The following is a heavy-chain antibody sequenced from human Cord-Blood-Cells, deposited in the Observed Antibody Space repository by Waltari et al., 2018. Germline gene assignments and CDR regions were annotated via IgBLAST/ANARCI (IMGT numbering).Heavy chain of an antibody. J-gene: IGHJ6*03. D-gene: IGHD3-3*01. CDR2: INHSGST. V-gene: IGHV4-34*01. Sequence: QVQLQQWGAGLLKPSETLSLTCAVYGGSFSGYYWSWIRQPPGKGLEGIGEINHSGSTNYNPSLKSRVTISVDTSKNQFSLKLSSVTAADTAVYYCARGRVTYYDFWSGGYYYYYYMDVWGKGTTVTVSS. CDR3: ARGRVTYYDFWSGGYYYYYYMDV. CDR1: GGSFSGYY.